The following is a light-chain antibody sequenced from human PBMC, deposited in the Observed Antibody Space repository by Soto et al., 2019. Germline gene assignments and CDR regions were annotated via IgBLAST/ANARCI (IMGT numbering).Light chain of an antibody. J-gene: IGKJ1*01. CDR2: GAS. CDR1: HVISNN. V-gene: IGKV1-9*01. Sequence: IQLTQSPSSLSASVGDNVTLTCRASHVISNNLAWYQQRPGKAPNLLIYGASTLQSGVPSRFSGSGSGTDFTLTISSLQPEDFAAYYCHQHDSYPRTFGQGTKVDIK. CDR3: HQHDSYPRT.